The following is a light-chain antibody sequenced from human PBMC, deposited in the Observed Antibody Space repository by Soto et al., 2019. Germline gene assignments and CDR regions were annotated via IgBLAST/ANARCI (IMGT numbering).Light chain of an antibody. J-gene: IGKJ5*01. V-gene: IGKV3-15*01. CDR2: AAS. Sequence: EIVLTQSPATLSVSPGERATLFCRASQGISSLLAWYQQKPGQAPRLLIYAASTRAAGIPARFSGSGSGTEFTLTINSLQAEDCAVYYCQQYYNWPRTFGQGTRLEIK. CDR1: QGISSL. CDR3: QQYYNWPRT.